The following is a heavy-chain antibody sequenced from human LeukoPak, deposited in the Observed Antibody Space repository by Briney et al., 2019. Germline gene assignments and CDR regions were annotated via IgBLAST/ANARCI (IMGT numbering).Heavy chain of an antibody. CDR2: FDPEDGET. J-gene: IGHJ4*02. D-gene: IGHD1-26*01. Sequence: ASVKVSCKVSGYTLTELSMHWVRQAPGKGLEWMGGFDPEDGETIYAQRFQGRVTMTEDTSTDTAYMELSSLRSEDTAVYYCASHYDLGATPFDYWGQGTLVTVSS. CDR1: GYTLTELS. CDR3: ASHYDLGATPFDY. V-gene: IGHV1-24*01.